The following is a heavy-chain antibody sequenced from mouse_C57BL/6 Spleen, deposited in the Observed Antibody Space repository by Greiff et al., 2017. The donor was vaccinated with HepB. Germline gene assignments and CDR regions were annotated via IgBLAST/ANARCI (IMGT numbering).Heavy chain of an antibody. J-gene: IGHJ2*01. V-gene: IGHV14-1*01. Sequence: EVQLQQSGAELVRPGASVKLSCTASGFNIKDYYIHWVKQRPEQGLEWIGRIDPADGDTEYAPKFQGKATMNADTSYNTAYLHLSSLTSEDTAVYYCTTFTTVVDFDYWGQGTTLTGSA. CDR3: TTFTTVVDFDY. CDR1: GFNIKDYY. CDR2: IDPADGDT. D-gene: IGHD1-1*01.